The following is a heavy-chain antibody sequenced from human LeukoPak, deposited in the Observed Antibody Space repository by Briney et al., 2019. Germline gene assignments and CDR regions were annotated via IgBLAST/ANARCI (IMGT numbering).Heavy chain of an antibody. D-gene: IGHD3-16*02. V-gene: IGHV4-31*03. Sequence: SQTLSLTCSVSGGSISSGGYYWSWIRQHPGKGLEWIGFIYYSGSTYYNPSLKSRVTFSVDTSKNQFSLKLSSVNAADTAVYYCARAVYDYIWGSYRFDYWGQGTLVTVSS. CDR1: GGSISSGGYY. CDR2: IYYSGST. J-gene: IGHJ4*02. CDR3: ARAVYDYIWGSYRFDY.